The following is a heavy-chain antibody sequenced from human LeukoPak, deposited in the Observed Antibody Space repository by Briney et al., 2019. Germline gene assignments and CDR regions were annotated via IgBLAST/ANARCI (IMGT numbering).Heavy chain of an antibody. CDR3: AGGGDVLLWFGEHFDY. J-gene: IGHJ4*02. Sequence: PSETLSLTCTVSGGSISSYYWSWIRQPAGKGLEWIGRIYTSGSTNYNPSLKSRVTMSVDTSKNQFSLKLSSVTAADTAVYYCAGGGDVLLWFGEHFDYWGQGTLVTVSS. CDR1: GGSISSYY. D-gene: IGHD3-10*01. CDR2: IYTSGST. V-gene: IGHV4-4*07.